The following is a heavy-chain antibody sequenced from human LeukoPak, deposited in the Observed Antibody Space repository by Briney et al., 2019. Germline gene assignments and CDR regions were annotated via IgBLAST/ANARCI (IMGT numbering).Heavy chain of an antibody. CDR1: GFTFSSSP. V-gene: IGHV3-23*01. Sequence: GGSLRLSCAASGFTFSSSPMSWVRQAPGKGLEWVSAISGSGGTTYYADSVKGRFTISRDNSKNTLYLQMSSLRAEDTAVYYCAKDLGLVSSGYDYWGQGTLVTVSS. D-gene: IGHD5-12*01. CDR3: AKDLGLVSSGYDY. CDR2: ISGSGGTT. J-gene: IGHJ4*02.